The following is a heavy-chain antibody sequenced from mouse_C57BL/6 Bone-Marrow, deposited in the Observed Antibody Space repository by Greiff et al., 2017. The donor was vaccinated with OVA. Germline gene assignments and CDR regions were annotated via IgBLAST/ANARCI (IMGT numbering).Heavy chain of an antibody. Sequence: EVHLVESGGGLVKPGGSLKLSCAASGFTFSSYAMSWVRQTPEKRLEWVATISDGGSYTYYPDNVKGRFTISRDNAKNNLYLQMSHLKSEDTAMYYCARDLPWAMDYWGQGTSVTVSS. CDR3: ARDLPWAMDY. J-gene: IGHJ4*01. CDR1: GFTFSSYA. D-gene: IGHD2-10*01. CDR2: ISDGGSYT. V-gene: IGHV5-4*01.